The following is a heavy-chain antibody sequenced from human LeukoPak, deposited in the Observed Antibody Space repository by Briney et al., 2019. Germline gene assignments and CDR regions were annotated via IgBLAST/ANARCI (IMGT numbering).Heavy chain of an antibody. D-gene: IGHD3-22*01. CDR3: ARGGYYYDSSGDDY. CDR1: GFTFSRYW. V-gene: IGHV3-74*01. Sequence: PGGSLRLSCAASGFTFSRYWMHWVRQAPGKGVVWGSRINSDGSGTSYADSVKGRFTISRDNAKNTLYLQMNSLRAEDTAVYYCARGGYYYDSSGDDYWGQGTLVTVSS. CDR2: INSDGSGT. J-gene: IGHJ4*02.